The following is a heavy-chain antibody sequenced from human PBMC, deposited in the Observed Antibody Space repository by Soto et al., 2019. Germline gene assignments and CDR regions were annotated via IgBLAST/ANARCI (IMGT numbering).Heavy chain of an antibody. D-gene: IGHD1-26*01. CDR1: GGTFSSYT. Sequence: QVQLVQSGAAVKKPGSSVKVSCKASGGTFSSYTISWVRQAPGQGLEWMGRIIPILGIANYAQKFQGRVTITADKSTSTAYMELSSLRSEDTAVYYCARDRGELPFDYWGQGTLVTVSS. CDR2: IIPILGIA. J-gene: IGHJ4*02. V-gene: IGHV1-69*08. CDR3: ARDRGELPFDY.